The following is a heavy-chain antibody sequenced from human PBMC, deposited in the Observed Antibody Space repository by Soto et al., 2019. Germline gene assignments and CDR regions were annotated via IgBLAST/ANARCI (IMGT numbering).Heavy chain of an antibody. CDR1: GFSFSSFA. D-gene: IGHD2-8*01. CDR3: AKTRGAMIYAISVYGMDV. CDR2: ISGSADST. J-gene: IGHJ6*02. V-gene: IGHV3-23*01. Sequence: EVQLLESGGGFIHPGGSLRLSCAASGFSFSSFAMNWVRQAPGKGLEWVSIISGSADSTFYADSVKGRFTISRDNYKSTLYLQINSLRAEDTAVYYCAKTRGAMIYAISVYGMDVWGQGTTVTVSS.